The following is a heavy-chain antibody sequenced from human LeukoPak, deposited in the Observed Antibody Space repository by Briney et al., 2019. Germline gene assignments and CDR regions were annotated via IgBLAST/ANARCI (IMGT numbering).Heavy chain of an antibody. CDR1: GGSISSYY. Sequence: SETLSLTFTVSGGSISSYYWGWIRQPPGKGLEWIGSIYYSGSTYYNPSLKSRVTISVDTSKNQFSLKLSSVTAADTAVYYCARDRARYSYGPLAQPAFDIWGQGTMVTVSS. J-gene: IGHJ3*02. D-gene: IGHD5-18*01. CDR2: IYYSGST. V-gene: IGHV4-39*07. CDR3: ARDRARYSYGPLAQPAFDI.